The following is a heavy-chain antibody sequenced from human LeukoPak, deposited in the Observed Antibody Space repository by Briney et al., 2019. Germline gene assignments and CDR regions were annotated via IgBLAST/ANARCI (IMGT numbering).Heavy chain of an antibody. CDR3: ARDVITMVRGVDIDY. CDR2: ISAYNGNT. D-gene: IGHD3-10*01. Sequence: GAPVKVSCKASGYTFTSYGISWVRQAPGQGLEWMGWISAYNGNTNYAQKLQGRVTMTTDTSTSTAYMELRSLRSDDTAVYYCARDVITMVRGVDIDYWGQGTLVTVSS. V-gene: IGHV1-18*01. CDR1: GYTFTSYG. J-gene: IGHJ4*02.